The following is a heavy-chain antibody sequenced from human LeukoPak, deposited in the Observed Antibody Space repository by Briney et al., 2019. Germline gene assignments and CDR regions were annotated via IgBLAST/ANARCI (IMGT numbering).Heavy chain of an antibody. Sequence: GASVKVSCKASGGTFSSYAISWVRQAPGQGLEWMGGIIPIFGTANYAQKFQGRVTITTDESTSSAYMELSSLRSEDTAVYYCARGGRGWFGELWDYYYYYMDVWGKGTTVTVSS. J-gene: IGHJ6*03. CDR1: GGTFSSYA. V-gene: IGHV1-69*05. CDR3: ARGGRGWFGELWDYYYYYMDV. CDR2: IIPIFGTA. D-gene: IGHD3-10*01.